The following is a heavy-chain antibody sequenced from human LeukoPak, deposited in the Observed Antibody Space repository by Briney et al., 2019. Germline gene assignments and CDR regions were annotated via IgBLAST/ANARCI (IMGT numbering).Heavy chain of an antibody. J-gene: IGHJ4*02. V-gene: IGHV4-59*11. CDR3: ARVGNYYDSSGYQSFVY. Sequence: PSETLSLTCTVSGGSISSHYWSWIRQPPGKGLEWIGYIYYSGSTNYNPSLKSRFTISVDKSKNQFSLKLSSVTAADTAVYYGARVGNYYDSSGYQSFVYWGQGTLVTVSS. D-gene: IGHD3-22*01. CDR2: IYYSGST. CDR1: GGSISSHY.